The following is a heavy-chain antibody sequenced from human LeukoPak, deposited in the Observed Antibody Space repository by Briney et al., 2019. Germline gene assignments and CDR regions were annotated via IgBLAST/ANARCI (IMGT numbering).Heavy chain of an antibody. CDR1: GGSISSNNW. J-gene: IGHJ5*02. V-gene: IGHV4-4*02. CDR3: ARDRYYDSTNNWFDP. Sequence: SETLSLTCAVSGGSISSNNWWSWVRQSPVKGLEWIGEIYHSGSTNYSPSLKSRVTISVDKSKNQFSLKLSSVTAADTAVYYCARDRYYDSTNNWFDPWGQGTLVTVSS. CDR2: IYHSGST. D-gene: IGHD3-22*01.